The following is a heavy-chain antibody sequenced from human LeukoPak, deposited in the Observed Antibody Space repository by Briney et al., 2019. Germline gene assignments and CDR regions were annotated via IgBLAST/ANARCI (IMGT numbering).Heavy chain of an antibody. CDR2: INPNSGGT. V-gene: IGHV1-2*02. J-gene: IGHJ4*02. CDR3: ARANLDYYDSSGLDY. Sequence: ASVKVSCKASGYTFTTYYMHWVRQAPGQGPEWMGWINPNSGGTNYAQKFQGRVTMTRDTSISTAYMELSRLRSDDTAVYYCARANLDYYDSSGLDYWGQGTLVTVSS. D-gene: IGHD3-22*01. CDR1: GYTFTTYY.